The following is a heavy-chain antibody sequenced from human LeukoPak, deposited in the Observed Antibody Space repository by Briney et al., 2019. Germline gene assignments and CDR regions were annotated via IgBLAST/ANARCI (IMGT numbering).Heavy chain of an antibody. D-gene: IGHD5-24*01. CDR2: ISYDGSNK. V-gene: IGHV3-30*04. J-gene: IGHJ4*02. CDR3: SRGAARMVEMAPIISFDY. Sequence: QPGRSLRLSCAASGFTFRSYAMHWVRQAPGKGLEWVAVISYDGSNKKYADSVKGRFTISRDNSKNTLYLQMNTLRVEDTAVYYCSRGAARMVEMAPIISFDYWGQGILVTVSS. CDR1: GFTFRSYA.